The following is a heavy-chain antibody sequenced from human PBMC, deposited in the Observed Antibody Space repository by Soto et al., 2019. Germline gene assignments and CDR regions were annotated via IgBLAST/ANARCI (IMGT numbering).Heavy chain of an antibody. D-gene: IGHD1-26*01. V-gene: IGHV1-18*01. CDR2: ISAYNGKT. CDR1: GYIFTSYG. CDR3: ARGWEQLPVPIDY. Sequence: QVQLVHSGAEVKKPGASVKVCCETSGYIFTSYGLNWVRQAPGQGLEWMGWISAYNGKTNYAQTFQDRVTMTIDTSRSTVYMELRRLTSDDTAVYYCARGWEQLPVPIDYWGQGTLVSVSS. J-gene: IGHJ4*02.